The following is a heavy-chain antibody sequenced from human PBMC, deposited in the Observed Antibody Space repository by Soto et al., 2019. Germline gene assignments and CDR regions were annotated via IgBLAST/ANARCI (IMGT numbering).Heavy chain of an antibody. CDR2: TSSGSATV. J-gene: IGHJ2*01. Sequence: EVQLVESGGGLVQPGGSLRLSCAASGFTFSSYSMNWVRQAPGQGLEWVSYTSSGSATVYYADSVKVRFTISRDNAKNSLYLQMSSLRDEDTAVYYCARDSASYSSSSGSYWYFDLWGRGTLVTVSS. CDR3: ARDSASYSSSSGSYWYFDL. V-gene: IGHV3-48*02. CDR1: GFTFSSYS. D-gene: IGHD6-6*01.